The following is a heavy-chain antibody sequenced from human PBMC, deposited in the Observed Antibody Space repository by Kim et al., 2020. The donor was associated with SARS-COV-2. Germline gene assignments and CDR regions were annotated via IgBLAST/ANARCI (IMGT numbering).Heavy chain of an antibody. CDR3: ARHSDNLTGYDYGMDV. J-gene: IGHJ6*02. CDR2: IYYSGST. D-gene: IGHD3-9*01. CDR1: GGSISSSSYY. V-gene: IGHV4-39*01. Sequence: SETLSLTYTVSGGSISSSSYYWGWIRQPPGKGLEWIGSIYYSGSTYYNPSLKSRATISVDTSKNQFSLKLSSVTAADTAVYYCARHSDNLTGYDYGMDVWAQGTTVPVAS.